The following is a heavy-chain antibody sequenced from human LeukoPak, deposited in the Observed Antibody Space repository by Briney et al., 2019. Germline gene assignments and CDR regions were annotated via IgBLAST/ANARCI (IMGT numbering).Heavy chain of an antibody. CDR2: IIPILGIA. CDR3: ARVGSTLGYFDY. CDR1: GGTFSSYA. Sequence: ASVKVSCKASGGTFSSYAISWVRQAPGQGLEWMGRIIPILGIANYAQKFQGRVTITADKSTSTAYMELNSLRSEDTAVYYCARVGSTLGYFDYWGQGTLVTVSS. J-gene: IGHJ4*02. D-gene: IGHD6-13*01. V-gene: IGHV1-69*04.